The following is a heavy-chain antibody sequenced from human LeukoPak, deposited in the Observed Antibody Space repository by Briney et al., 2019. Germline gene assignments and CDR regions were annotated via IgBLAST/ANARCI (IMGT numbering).Heavy chain of an antibody. CDR3: ARVVVAAAGKHYYYYYMDV. V-gene: IGHV1-18*01. D-gene: IGHD6-13*01. CDR1: GYTFTSYG. J-gene: IGHJ6*03. CDR2: ISAYNGNT. Sequence: ASVKVSCKASGYTFTSYGISWVRQAPGQGLEWMGWISAYNGNTNYAQKLQDRVTMTTDTSTSTAYMELRSLRSDDTAVYYCARVVVAAAGKHYYYYYMDVWGKGTTVTISS.